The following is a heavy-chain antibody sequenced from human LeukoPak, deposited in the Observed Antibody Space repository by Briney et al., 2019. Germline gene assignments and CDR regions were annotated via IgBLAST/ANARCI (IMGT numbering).Heavy chain of an antibody. CDR2: IYHSGST. Sequence: PSETLSLTCTVSGYSISSGYYWGWIRQPPGKGLEWIGSIYHSGSTYYNPSLKSRVTISVDTSKNQFSLKLTSVTAADTAVYYCARDRISINALDMWGQGTMVTVSS. D-gene: IGHD1-14*01. CDR3: ARDRISINALDM. CDR1: GYSISSGYY. J-gene: IGHJ3*02. V-gene: IGHV4-38-2*02.